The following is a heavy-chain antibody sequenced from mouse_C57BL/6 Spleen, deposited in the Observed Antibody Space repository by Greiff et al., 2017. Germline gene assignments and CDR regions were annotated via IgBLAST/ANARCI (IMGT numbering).Heavy chain of an antibody. V-gene: IGHV1-69*01. Sequence: QVQLQQPGAELVMPGASVKLSCKASGYTFTSYWMHWVKQRPGQGLEWIGEIDPSDRYTNYNQKFKGKSTLTVDKSTSTAYMQLSSLTSEDSAVYYCATSLLLRSQPGFAYWGQGTLVTVSA. CDR3: ATSLLLRSQPGFAY. CDR2: IDPSDRYT. J-gene: IGHJ3*01. CDR1: GYTFTSYW. D-gene: IGHD1-1*01.